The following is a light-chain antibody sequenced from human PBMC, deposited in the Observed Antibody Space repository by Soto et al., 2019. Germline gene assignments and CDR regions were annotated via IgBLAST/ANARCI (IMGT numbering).Light chain of an antibody. CDR1: QSVSSSY. J-gene: IGKJ1*01. CDR2: GAS. Sequence: EIVLTQSPDTLSLSTGERATLSCRASQSVSSSYLAWYQQKPGQAPRLLIYGASSRAIGIPDRFSGSGSGTDFTLTISRLEPEDFAVYYRQQYHSSPKTFGQGTKVDIK. V-gene: IGKV3-20*01. CDR3: QQYHSSPKT.